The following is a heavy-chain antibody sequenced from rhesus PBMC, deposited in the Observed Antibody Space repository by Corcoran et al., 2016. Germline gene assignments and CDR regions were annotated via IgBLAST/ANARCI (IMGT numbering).Heavy chain of an antibody. CDR2: SIPLVGIT. D-gene: IGHD4-29*01. J-gene: IGHJ5-2*02. CDR3: ARNGLRFSSLDV. CDR1: VYTFSLYA. V-gene: IGHV1-151*01. Sequence: QVQLVQSGAEVKKPGASVKLYGKASVYTFSLYASTGVRQPPGQGLEWMGGSIPLVGITNSAEKCQGRVTITADTSASTDYMELSSLRSEDTAVYYCARNGLRFSSLDVWGRGVLVTVSS.